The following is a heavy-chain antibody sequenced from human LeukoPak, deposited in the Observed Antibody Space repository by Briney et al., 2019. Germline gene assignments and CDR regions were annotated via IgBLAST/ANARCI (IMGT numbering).Heavy chain of an antibody. J-gene: IGHJ4*02. V-gene: IGHV1-8*01. Sequence: AAVKVSCKASGYTFTSYDINWVRQVTGQGLEWMGWMNPNSGNTGYAQKFQGRVTMTRNTSISTAYMELSSLRSEDTAVYYCARVSDNVLLWFGELSETGHFDYWGQGTLVTVSS. CDR1: GYTFTSYD. CDR3: ARVSDNVLLWFGELSETGHFDY. CDR2: MNPNSGNT. D-gene: IGHD3-10*01.